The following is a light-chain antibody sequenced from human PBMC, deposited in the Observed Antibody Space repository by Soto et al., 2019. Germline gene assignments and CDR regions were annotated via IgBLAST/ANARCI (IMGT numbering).Light chain of an antibody. CDR1: QSISSW. Sequence: DIQMTQSPSTLSASVGDRVTITCRASQSISSWLAWYQQKPGKAPKLLIYKASSLESGVPSRFSGSGSGTEFTLTISSLQPDDFANYYFQQYNSYPWTFVQGTKVEIK. CDR3: QQYNSYPWT. V-gene: IGKV1-5*03. J-gene: IGKJ1*01. CDR2: KAS.